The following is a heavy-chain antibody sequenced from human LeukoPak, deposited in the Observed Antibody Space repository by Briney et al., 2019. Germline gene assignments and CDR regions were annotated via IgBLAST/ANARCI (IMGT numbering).Heavy chain of an antibody. CDR1: GFTFSSYA. CDR3: AREGEDGYNLDY. V-gene: IGHV3-64*01. Sequence: QPGGSLRLSCAASGFTFSSYAMHWVRQAPGKGLEYVSAISSNGGSTYYANSVKGRFTISRDNSKNTLYLQMGSLRAEDMAVYYCAREGEDGYNLDYWGQGTLVTVSS. J-gene: IGHJ4*02. CDR2: ISSNGGST. D-gene: IGHD5-24*01.